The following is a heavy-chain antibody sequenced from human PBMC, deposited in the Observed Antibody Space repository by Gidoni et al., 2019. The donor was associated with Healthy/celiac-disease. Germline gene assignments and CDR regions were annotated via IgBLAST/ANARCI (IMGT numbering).Heavy chain of an antibody. D-gene: IGHD3-22*01. CDR2: IWYDGSNK. Sequence: QVQLVESGGGVVQPGRSLRLSCAASGFTFSSYGMHWVRQAPGKGLEWVAVIWYDGSNKYYADSVKGRFTISRDNSKNTLYLQMNSLRAEDTAVYYCARTGPLDDSSGYYFDPWGQGTLVTVSS. J-gene: IGHJ5*02. V-gene: IGHV3-33*01. CDR1: GFTFSSYG. CDR3: ARTGPLDDSSGYYFDP.